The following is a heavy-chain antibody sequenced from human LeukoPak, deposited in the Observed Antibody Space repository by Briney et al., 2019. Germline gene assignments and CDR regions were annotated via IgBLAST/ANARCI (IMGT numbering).Heavy chain of an antibody. CDR3: AKDLEYSSSSGPDY. CDR1: GFTVSNKY. V-gene: IGHV3-53*01. J-gene: IGHJ4*02. D-gene: IGHD6-6*01. Sequence: PGGSLRLSCVASGFTVSNKYMSWVRQAPGKGLEWVSVLYNAGSTYYADSVKGRFTISRDNSKNTLYLQMYSLRAEDTAVYYCAKDLEYSSSSGPDYWGQGTLVTVSS. CDR2: LYNAGST.